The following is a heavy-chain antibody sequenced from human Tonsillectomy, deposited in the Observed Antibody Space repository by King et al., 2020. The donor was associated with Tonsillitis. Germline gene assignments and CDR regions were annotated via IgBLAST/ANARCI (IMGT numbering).Heavy chain of an antibody. CDR3: ASWSLCGGDSCIDC. D-gene: IGHD2-21*01. J-gene: IGHJ4*02. CDR1: GFTFSSYG. Sequence: VQLVESGGGVVQPGGSLRLSCAASGFTFSSYGMHWVRQAPGKGLEWVAFIRYDGSNKFYADSVRGRFTVSRDNSKNTLYLQMNSLRAEDTAVYYCASWSLCGGDSCIDCWGQGTLVTVSS. CDR2: IRYDGSNK. V-gene: IGHV3-30*02.